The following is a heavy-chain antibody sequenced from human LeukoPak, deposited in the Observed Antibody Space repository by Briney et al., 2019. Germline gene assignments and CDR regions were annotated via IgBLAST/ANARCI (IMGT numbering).Heavy chain of an antibody. CDR3: ARVSITSFGVVYDY. D-gene: IGHD3-3*01. V-gene: IGHV3-30*04. CDR2: ISYDGSNK. CDR1: GFTFSSYA. J-gene: IGHJ4*02. Sequence: GGSLRLSCAASGFTFSSYAMHWVRQAPGKGLEWVAVISYDGSNKYYADSVKGRFTISRDNSKNTLYLQMNSLRAEDTAVYYCARVSITSFGVVYDYWGQGTLVTVSS.